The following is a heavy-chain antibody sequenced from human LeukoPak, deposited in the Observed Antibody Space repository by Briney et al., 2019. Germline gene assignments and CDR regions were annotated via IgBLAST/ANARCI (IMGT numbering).Heavy chain of an antibody. V-gene: IGHV1-69*04. D-gene: IGHD5-12*01. CDR1: GGIFISYT. CDR3: ARDDADSAYADGDY. Sequence: GASXKVSCKASGGIFISYTISWVGQAPGQGLEWMGRIIPLLGIANYAQKFQGRVTIIADKSTSTAYMELSSLRSEDTAVYYCARDDADSAYADGDYWGQGTLVTVSS. J-gene: IGHJ4*02. CDR2: IIPLLGIA.